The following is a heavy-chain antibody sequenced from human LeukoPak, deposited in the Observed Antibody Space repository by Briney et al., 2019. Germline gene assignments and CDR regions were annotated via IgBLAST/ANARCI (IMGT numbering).Heavy chain of an antibody. Sequence: SETLSLTCTVFGGSISSSSYYWGWIRQPPGTGLEWIGSIYYSGSTYYNPSLKSRVTISVDTSKNQFSLKLSSVTAADTAVYYCARDVRDSSSGGYYYGMDVWGQGTTVTVSS. J-gene: IGHJ6*02. CDR1: GGSISSSSYY. CDR3: ARDVRDSSSGGYYYGMDV. V-gene: IGHV4-39*07. D-gene: IGHD6-6*01. CDR2: IYYSGST.